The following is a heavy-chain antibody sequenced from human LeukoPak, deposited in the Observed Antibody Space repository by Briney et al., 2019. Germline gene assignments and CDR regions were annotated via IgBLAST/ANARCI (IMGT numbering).Heavy chain of an antibody. CDR2: ISAYDGNT. J-gene: IGHJ3*02. D-gene: IGHD1-26*01. V-gene: IGHV1-18*01. CDR3: ASRRSYEGAFDI. Sequence: ASVKVSCKASGYTFTSYGISWVRQAPGQGLEWMGWISAYDGNTNYAQKLQGRVTMTTDTSTSTAYMELRSLRSDDTAVYYCASRRSYEGAFDIWGQGTMVTVSS. CDR1: GYTFTSYG.